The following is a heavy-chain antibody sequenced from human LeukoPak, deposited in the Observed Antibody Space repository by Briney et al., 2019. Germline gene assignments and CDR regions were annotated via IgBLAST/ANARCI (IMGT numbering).Heavy chain of an antibody. CDR3: ARDEYYGSGIDY. V-gene: IGHV3-20*04. CDR1: GFNLDDYG. CDR2: INWNGGSR. J-gene: IGHJ4*02. Sequence: PGGSLRLSCAASGFNLDDYGMNWVRQAPEKGLEWVSGINWNGGSRGYADSVKGRFTISRDNAKNSLYLQMNSLRAEDTAVYYCARDEYYGSGIDYWGQGTLVTVSS. D-gene: IGHD3-10*01.